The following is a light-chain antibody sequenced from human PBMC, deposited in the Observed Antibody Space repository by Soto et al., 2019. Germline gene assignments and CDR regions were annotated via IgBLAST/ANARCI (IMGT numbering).Light chain of an antibody. J-gene: IGLJ2*01. CDR3: TVWDDTLMGRL. V-gene: IGLV1-47*01. CDR1: SSNIESNY. CDR2: RNN. Sequence: QSVLTQPPSASGTPGQRVTISCSGSSSNIESNYVYWYQQLPGTAPRLLIYRNNQRPSGVPDRFSGSKSGTSASLAISALRSEDEADYYCTVWDDTLMGRLCGGGTKLTVL.